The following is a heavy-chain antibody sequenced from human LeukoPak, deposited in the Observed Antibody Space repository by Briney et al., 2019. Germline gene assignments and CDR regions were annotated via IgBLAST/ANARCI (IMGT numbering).Heavy chain of an antibody. CDR2: IWYDGSNK. Sequence: PGRSLRLSRAASGFTFSSYDMHWVRQAPGKGLEWVAVIWYDGSNKYYADSVKGRFTISRDNSKNTLYLQMNSLRAEDTAVYYCARDHSSGWYSDYFDYWGQGTLVTVSS. J-gene: IGHJ4*02. CDR3: ARDHSSGWYSDYFDY. CDR1: GFTFSSYD. D-gene: IGHD6-19*01. V-gene: IGHV3-33*01.